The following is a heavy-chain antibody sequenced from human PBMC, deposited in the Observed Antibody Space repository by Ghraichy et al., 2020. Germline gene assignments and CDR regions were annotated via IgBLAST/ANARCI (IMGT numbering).Heavy chain of an antibody. J-gene: IGHJ2*01. CDR3: ARKPGAWWYFDL. CDR2: ISSSSSYI. CDR1: GFTFSSYS. Sequence: GGSLRLSCATSGFTFSSYSMNWVRQAPGKGLEWVSSISSSSSYIYYADSVKGRFTISRDNAKNSLYLHMNSLRAEDTAVYYCARKPGAWWYFDLWGRGTLVAVSS. V-gene: IGHV3-21*01.